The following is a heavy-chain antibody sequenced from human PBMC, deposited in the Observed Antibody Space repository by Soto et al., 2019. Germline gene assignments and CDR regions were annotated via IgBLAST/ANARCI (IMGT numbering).Heavy chain of an antibody. CDR2: MNPNSGNT. V-gene: IGHV1-8*01. CDR3: ARASTVGVGYYMDV. D-gene: IGHD4-17*01. CDR1: GYTFTSYD. J-gene: IGHJ6*03. Sequence: ASVKVSCKASGYTFTSYDINWVRQATGQGLEWMGWMNPNSGNTGYAQKFQGRVTMTRNTSISTAYMELSSLRSEDTAVYYCARASTVGVGYYMDVWGKGTTVTV.